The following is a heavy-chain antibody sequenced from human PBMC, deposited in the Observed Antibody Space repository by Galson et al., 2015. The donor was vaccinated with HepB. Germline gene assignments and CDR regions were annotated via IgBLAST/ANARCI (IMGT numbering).Heavy chain of an antibody. CDR3: ARDMGDCSSTSCRHYYYYMDV. D-gene: IGHD2-2*01. J-gene: IGHJ6*03. V-gene: IGHV1-2*02. CDR1: GYTFTGYY. CDR2: INPNSGGT. Sequence: SVKVSCKASGYTFTGYYMHWVRQAPGQGLEWMGWINPNSGGTNYAQKLQGRVTMTRDTSISAAYMELSRLRSDDTTVYYCARDMGDCSSTSCRHYYYYMDVWGKGTTVTVSS.